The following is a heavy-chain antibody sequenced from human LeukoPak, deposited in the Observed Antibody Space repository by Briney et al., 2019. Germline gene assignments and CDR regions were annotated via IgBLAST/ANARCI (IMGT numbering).Heavy chain of an antibody. D-gene: IGHD3-10*01. J-gene: IGHJ4*02. CDR1: GGSISSYY. V-gene: IGHV4-59*12. CDR2: IYYSGST. CDR3: ARPYYYGSGSYFPY. Sequence: SETLSLTCTVSGGSISSYYWSWIRQPPGKGLEWIGYIYYSGSTNYNPSLKSRVTISVDTSKNQFSLKLSSVTAADTAVYYCARPYYYGSGSYFPYWGQGTLVTVSS.